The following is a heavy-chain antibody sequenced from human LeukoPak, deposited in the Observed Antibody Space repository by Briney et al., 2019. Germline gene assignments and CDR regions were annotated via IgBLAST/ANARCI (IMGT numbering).Heavy chain of an antibody. Sequence: GGSLRLSCAASGFTFSSYAMYWVRQAPGKGLEYVSAITGSGGSTYYANSVKGRFTISRDNSKNTLYLQMGSLRAEDMAVYYCARVDHGDFVFDHWGQGTLVTVSS. CDR2: ITGSGGST. V-gene: IGHV3-64*01. CDR1: GFTFSSYA. J-gene: IGHJ4*02. D-gene: IGHD4-17*01. CDR3: ARVDHGDFVFDH.